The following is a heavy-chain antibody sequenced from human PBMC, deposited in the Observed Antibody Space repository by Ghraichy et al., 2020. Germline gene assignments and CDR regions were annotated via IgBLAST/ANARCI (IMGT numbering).Heavy chain of an antibody. J-gene: IGHJ4*02. CDR2: VDTDGSST. CDR3: ARSNTMIVGVWELDY. CDR1: GFTFSSYW. Sequence: GGSLRLSCAASGFTFSSYWMHWVRQAPGKGLVWVSRVDTDGSSTYYADSVKGRFTISRDNAKNTLYLQMNSLRAEDTAVYYCARSNTMIVGVWELDYWGQGVLVTVSS. D-gene: IGHD3-22*01. V-gene: IGHV3-74*01.